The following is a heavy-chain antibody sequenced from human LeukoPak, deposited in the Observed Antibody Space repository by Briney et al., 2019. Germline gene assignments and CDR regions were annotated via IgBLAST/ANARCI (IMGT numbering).Heavy chain of an antibody. CDR2: IHYSGST. CDR3: ARNSLRSFDY. Sequence: SETLSLTCTVSGGSISSGDYYWSWIRQPPGKGLEWIGYIHYSGSTYYNPSLKSRVTISVDTSRNQFSLKLSSVTAADTAVYYCARNSLRSFDYWGQGTLVTVSS. V-gene: IGHV4-30-4*01. D-gene: IGHD4-17*01. CDR1: GGSISSGDYY. J-gene: IGHJ4*02.